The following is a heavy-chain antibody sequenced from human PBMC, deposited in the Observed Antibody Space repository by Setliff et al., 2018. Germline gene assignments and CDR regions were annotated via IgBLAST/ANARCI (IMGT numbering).Heavy chain of an antibody. CDR1: GFTFSSYA. J-gene: IGHJ3*02. Sequence: GESLRLSCEASGFTFSSYAMNWVRQAPGKGLEWVSGISWNGASTGYTDSVKGRFTVSRDNAQNSLYLEMKSLRTEDTALYYCARGLTVFGVVFPDAFDIWGQGTVVTVSS. CDR3: ARGLTVFGVVFPDAFDI. V-gene: IGHV3-20*04. CDR2: ISWNGAST. D-gene: IGHD3-3*01.